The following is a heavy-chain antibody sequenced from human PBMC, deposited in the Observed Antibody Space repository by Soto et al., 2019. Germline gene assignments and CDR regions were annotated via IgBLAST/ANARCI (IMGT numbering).Heavy chain of an antibody. Sequence: PSETLSLTCTVSGGSISSYYWSRIRQPPGKGLEWIGYIYYSGSTNYNPSLKSRVTISVDTSKNQFSLKLSSVTAADTAVYYCARTKDSSGYYSDYWGQGTLVTVSS. D-gene: IGHD3-22*01. CDR2: IYYSGST. CDR3: ARTKDSSGYYSDY. CDR1: GGSISSYY. J-gene: IGHJ4*02. V-gene: IGHV4-59*01.